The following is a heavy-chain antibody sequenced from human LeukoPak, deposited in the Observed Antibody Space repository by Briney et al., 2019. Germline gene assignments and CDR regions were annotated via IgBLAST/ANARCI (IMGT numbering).Heavy chain of an antibody. V-gene: IGHV3-7*01. J-gene: IGHJ6*04. D-gene: IGHD3-10*02. CDR2: IKQDGSEK. CDR1: GFTFSSYW. CDR3: AELGITMIGGV. Sequence: GGSLRLSCAASGFTFSSYWMSWVRQAPGKGPEWVANIKQDGSEKYYVDSVKGRFTISRDNAKNSLYLQMNSLRAEDTAVYYCAELGITMIGGVWGKGTTVTISS.